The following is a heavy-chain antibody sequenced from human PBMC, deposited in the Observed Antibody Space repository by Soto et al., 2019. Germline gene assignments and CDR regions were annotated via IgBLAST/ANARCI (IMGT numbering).Heavy chain of an antibody. J-gene: IGHJ6*02. V-gene: IGHV4-61*01. CDR1: GGSVSSGSYY. CDR2: IYYSGST. Sequence: QVQLQESGPGLVKPSETLSLTCTVSGGSVSSGSYYWSWIRQPPGKGLEWIGYIYYSGSTNYNPSLKSRVTISVDTSKNQFSLKLSSVTAADTAVYYCARGTYYDFWSGYYYGGMDVWGQGTTVTVSS. CDR3: ARGTYYDFWSGYYYGGMDV. D-gene: IGHD3-3*01.